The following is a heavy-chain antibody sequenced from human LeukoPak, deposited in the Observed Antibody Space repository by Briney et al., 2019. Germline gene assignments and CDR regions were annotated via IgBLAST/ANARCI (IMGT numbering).Heavy chain of an antibody. CDR2: VSTGSNYI. Sequence: GGSLRLSCTASGFTFSSYSLNWVRQAPGKGLEWVSSVSTGSNYIYYADSVKGRFTISRDDAKNSLYLQMNTLRAEDTAVYYCAKDLSSSSTAYLQHWGQGTLVTVSS. D-gene: IGHD6-6*01. J-gene: IGHJ1*01. V-gene: IGHV3-21*01. CDR1: GFTFSSYS. CDR3: AKDLSSSSTAYLQH.